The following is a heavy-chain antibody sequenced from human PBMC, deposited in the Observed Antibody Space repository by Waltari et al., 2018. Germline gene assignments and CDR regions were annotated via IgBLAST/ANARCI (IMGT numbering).Heavy chain of an antibody. CDR2: ISGSGGST. CDR3: TTDRYGGTWY. J-gene: IGHJ4*02. D-gene: IGHD4-17*01. CDR1: GFTFSSYS. V-gene: IGHV3-23*04. Sequence: EVQLVESGGGLVKPGGSLRLSCAASGFTFSSYSMNWVRQAPGKGLGWVSAISGSGGSTYYADSVKGRFTISRDNSKNTLYLQMNSLKTEDTAVYYCTTDRYGGTWYWGQGSLVRLL.